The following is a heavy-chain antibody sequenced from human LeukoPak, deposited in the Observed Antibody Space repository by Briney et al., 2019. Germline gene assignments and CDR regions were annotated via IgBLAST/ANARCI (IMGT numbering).Heavy chain of an antibody. CDR1: GGSISSGGYY. D-gene: IGHD6-13*01. Sequence: SETLSLTCTVSGGSISSGGYYWGWIRQPPGKGLEWIGYIYHSGSTYYNPSLKSRVTISVDTSKNQFSLKLSSVTAADTAVYYCARESKPSIAAAKNFDYWGQGTLVTVSS. V-gene: IGHV4-30-2*01. CDR3: ARESKPSIAAAKNFDY. CDR2: IYHSGST. J-gene: IGHJ4*02.